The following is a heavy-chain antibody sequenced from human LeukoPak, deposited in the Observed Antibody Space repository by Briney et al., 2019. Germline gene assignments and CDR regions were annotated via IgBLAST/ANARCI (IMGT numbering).Heavy chain of an antibody. Sequence: GGSLRLSCATSGFTFSSYAMHWVRQAPGKGLEWVALITHEGCNQYYADSVKGRFTISRDNSKNTLYLQLNSLRLEDTAVYYCTLATFGVVYYFDYWGQGTLVTVSS. CDR3: TLATFGVVYYFDY. CDR1: GFTFSSYA. J-gene: IGHJ4*02. V-gene: IGHV3-30*04. D-gene: IGHD2-8*01. CDR2: ITHEGCNQ.